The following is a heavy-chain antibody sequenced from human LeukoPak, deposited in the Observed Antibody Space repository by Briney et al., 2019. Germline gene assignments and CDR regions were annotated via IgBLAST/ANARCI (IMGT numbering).Heavy chain of an antibody. CDR2: IYYSGTT. J-gene: IGHJ3*02. CDR3: ARFVEESGSYYDPHDAFDI. D-gene: IGHD1-26*01. Sequence: SETLSLTCTVSGGSISTNSNFFWGWIRQPPGKGLDWIGIIYYSGTTNYNPSLKSRVTISVDTSKNQFSLKLSSVTAADTAVYYCARFVEESGSYYDPHDAFDIWGQGTMVTVSS. V-gene: IGHV4-39*07. CDR1: GGSISTNSNFF.